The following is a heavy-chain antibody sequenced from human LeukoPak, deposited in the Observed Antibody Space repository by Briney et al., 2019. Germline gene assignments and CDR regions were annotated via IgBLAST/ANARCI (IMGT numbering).Heavy chain of an antibody. D-gene: IGHD6-13*01. CDR3: AKTRPLDSSSWSHGDY. CDR1: GFTFSSYA. V-gene: IGHV3-23*01. Sequence: GGSLRLSCAASGFTFSSYAMSWVRQAPGKGLEWVSAISGSGDSTYYGDSVKGRFTTSRDNSKNTLYLQMNSLRAVDTAVYYCAKTRPLDSSSWSHGDYWGQGTLVTVSS. CDR2: ISGSGDST. J-gene: IGHJ4*02.